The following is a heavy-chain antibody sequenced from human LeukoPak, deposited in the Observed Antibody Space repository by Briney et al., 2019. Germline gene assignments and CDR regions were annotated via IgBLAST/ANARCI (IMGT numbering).Heavy chain of an antibody. D-gene: IGHD6-13*01. CDR3: ARGRNSWYNY. V-gene: IGHV1-8*01. Sequence: SVKVSCKASGYTFTSEDINWVRQAPGQGPEWMGWMNPNSGNTGLTQKFQGRVTMTRDTSISTAYMELSSLKSEDTAVYFCARGRNSWYNYWGQGTLVTVSS. CDR2: MNPNSGNT. CDR1: GYTFTSED. J-gene: IGHJ4*02.